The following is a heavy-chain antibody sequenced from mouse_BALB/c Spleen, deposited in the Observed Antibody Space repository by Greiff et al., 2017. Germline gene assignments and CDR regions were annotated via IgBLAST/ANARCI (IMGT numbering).Heavy chain of an antibody. CDR2: IWAGGST. Sequence: VKVVESGPGLVAPSQSLSITCTVSGFSLTSYGVHWVRQPPGKGLEWLGVIWAGGSTNYNSALMSRLSISKDNSKSQVFLKMNSLQTDDTAMYYCARDEETARALFAYWGQGTLVTVSA. J-gene: IGHJ3*01. CDR3: ARDEETARALFAY. D-gene: IGHD3-2*01. CDR1: GFSLTSYG. V-gene: IGHV2-9*02.